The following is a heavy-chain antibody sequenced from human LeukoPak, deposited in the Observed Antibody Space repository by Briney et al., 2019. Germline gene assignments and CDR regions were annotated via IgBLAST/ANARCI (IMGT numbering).Heavy chain of an antibody. V-gene: IGHV1-2*02. CDR1: GYTFSDYY. CDR3: AGREPDTAPRWFDP. CDR2: INPNSGGT. Sequence: ASVKVSCKASGYTFSDYYIHWVRQAPGQGLEWMGWINPNSGGTNYAQKFQGRVTMTRDTSISTAYMELSSLKSDDTAVYYCAGREPDTAPRWFDPWGQGTLVTVSS. D-gene: IGHD5-18*01. J-gene: IGHJ5*02.